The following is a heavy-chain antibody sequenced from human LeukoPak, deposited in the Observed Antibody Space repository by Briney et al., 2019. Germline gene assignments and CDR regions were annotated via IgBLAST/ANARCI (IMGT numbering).Heavy chain of an antibody. D-gene: IGHD2/OR15-2a*01. Sequence: PGGSLRLSCAASGFTFSSYVMSWVRQAPGKGLVWVSRINSDGSSTSYADSVKGRFTISRDNAKNTLYLQMNSLRAEDTAVYYCARTTTYPYYYFDYWGQGTLVTVSS. J-gene: IGHJ4*02. CDR2: INSDGSST. V-gene: IGHV3-74*01. CDR3: ARTTTYPYYYFDY. CDR1: GFTFSSYV.